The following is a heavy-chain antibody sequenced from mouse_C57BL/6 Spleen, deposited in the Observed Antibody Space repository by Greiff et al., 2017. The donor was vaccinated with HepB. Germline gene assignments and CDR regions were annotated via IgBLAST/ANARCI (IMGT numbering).Heavy chain of an antibody. J-gene: IGHJ3*01. CDR2: ISSGGSYT. D-gene: IGHD2-13*01. CDR1: GFTFSSYG. CDR3: ARLGTMPFAY. Sequence: DVQLVESGGDLVKPGGSLKLSCAASGFTFSSYGMSWVRQTPDKRLEWVATISSGGSYTYYPDSVKGRFTISRDNAKNTLYLQMSSLKSEDTAMYYCARLGTMPFAYWGQGTLVTVSA. V-gene: IGHV5-6*01.